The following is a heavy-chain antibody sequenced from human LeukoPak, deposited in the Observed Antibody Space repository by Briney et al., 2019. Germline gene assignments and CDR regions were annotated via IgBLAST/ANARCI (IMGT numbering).Heavy chain of an antibody. J-gene: IGHJ4*02. Sequence: PGGSLRPSCAASGFTFSDYYMTWIRQAPGKGLECVSYISSSSDYTNYPDSVKGRFTISRDNAKNSLYLQMNSLRAEDTALYYCARVKVGTTNRFDYWGQGTLVTVSS. D-gene: IGHD1-26*01. CDR3: ARVKVGTTNRFDY. V-gene: IGHV3-11*05. CDR1: GFTFSDYY. CDR2: ISSSSDYT.